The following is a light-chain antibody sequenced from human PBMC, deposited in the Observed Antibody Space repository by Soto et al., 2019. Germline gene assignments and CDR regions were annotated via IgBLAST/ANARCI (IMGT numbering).Light chain of an antibody. V-gene: IGLV1-44*01. CDR1: SSNIGSNT. Sequence: QSVLTQPPSASGTPGQRVTISCSGSSSNIGSNTVSWYQQLPGTAPQLLIYNYNQRPSGVPDRFSGSKSGTSASLAISGLQSEDEADYYCAVWDASLKGVVFGGGTKLTVL. J-gene: IGLJ2*01. CDR2: NYN. CDR3: AVWDASLKGVV.